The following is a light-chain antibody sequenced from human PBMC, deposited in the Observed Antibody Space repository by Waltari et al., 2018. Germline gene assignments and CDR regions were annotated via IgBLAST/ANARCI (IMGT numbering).Light chain of an antibody. CDR3: QQYNSHLLT. CDR2: KAT. Sequence: DIQMTQSPSTLSASVGDRVTITCRASQSISSWLAWFQKKPGKAPKLLIYKATTLESGVPSRCSGSGSGTEFTLTINSVQTDDFATYYCQQYNSHLLTFGGGTKVEIK. V-gene: IGKV1-5*03. CDR1: QSISSW. J-gene: IGKJ4*01.